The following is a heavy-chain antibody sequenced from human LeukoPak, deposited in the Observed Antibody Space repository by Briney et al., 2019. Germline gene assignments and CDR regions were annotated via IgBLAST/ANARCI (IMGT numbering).Heavy chain of an antibody. CDR2: ISAYNGNT. J-gene: IGHJ4*02. Sequence: ASVTVSCTASGYTFTSYGISWVRQAPGQGLEWMGWISAYNGNTNYAQKLQGRVTMTTDTSTSTAYMELRSLRSDDTAVYYCARVGWSGSYYGYWGQGTLVTVSS. D-gene: IGHD1-26*01. CDR1: GYTFTSYG. V-gene: IGHV1-18*01. CDR3: ARVGWSGSYYGY.